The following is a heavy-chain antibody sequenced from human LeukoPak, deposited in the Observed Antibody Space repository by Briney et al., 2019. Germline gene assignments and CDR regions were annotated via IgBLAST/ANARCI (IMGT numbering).Heavy chain of an antibody. CDR2: ISGFGDST. Sequence: EPGGSLRLSCAASGFTFRSYAMSWVRQAPGKGLEWVSAISGFGDSTYYADSVKGRFTISRDNSKNTLFLQMNSLRAEDTAVYYCAKGRYSGTYVVSWEYFDYWGQGTLVTVSS. D-gene: IGHD1-26*01. CDR3: AKGRYSGTYVVSWEYFDY. V-gene: IGHV3-23*01. CDR1: GFTFRSYA. J-gene: IGHJ4*02.